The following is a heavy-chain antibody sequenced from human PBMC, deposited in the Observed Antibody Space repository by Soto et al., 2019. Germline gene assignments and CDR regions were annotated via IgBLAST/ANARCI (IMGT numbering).Heavy chain of an antibody. CDR1: GGSISSYY. CDR3: ARGGPRGGGYKYYGMDV. D-gene: IGHD3-22*01. J-gene: IGHJ6*02. CDR2: IYYSGST. Sequence: ETLSLTCTVSGGSISSYYWSWIRQPPGKGLEWIGYIYYSGSTNYNPSLKSRVTISVDTSKNQFSLKLSSVTAADTAVYYCARGGPRGGGYKYYGMDVWGQGTTVTVSS. V-gene: IGHV4-59*01.